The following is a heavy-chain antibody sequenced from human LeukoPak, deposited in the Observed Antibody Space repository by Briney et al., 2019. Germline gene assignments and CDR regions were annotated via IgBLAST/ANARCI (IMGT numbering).Heavy chain of an antibody. J-gene: IGHJ4*02. V-gene: IGHV3-23*01. Sequence: PGGSLRLSCAASGFTFSSYAISWVRQAPGKGLEWVSAISGGGGSTYYADSVKGRFTISRDNSKNTLYLQMNSLRAEDTAVYYCAKDRLGSSGYYYVDYWGQGTLVTVSS. CDR2: ISGGGGST. D-gene: IGHD3-22*01. CDR1: GFTFSSYA. CDR3: AKDRLGSSGYYYVDY.